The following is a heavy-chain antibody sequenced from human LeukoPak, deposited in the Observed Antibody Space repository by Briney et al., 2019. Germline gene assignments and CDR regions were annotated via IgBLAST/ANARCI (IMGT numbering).Heavy chain of an antibody. D-gene: IGHD6-19*01. Sequence: VKPSETLSLTCTVFGGSISSYYWSWIRQPPGKGLEWIGYIYYSGSTNYNPSLKSRVTISVDTSKNQFPLKLSSVTAADTAVYYCARVTRYSSGWYPFDYWGQGTLVTVSS. CDR1: GGSISSYY. V-gene: IGHV4-59*01. CDR2: IYYSGST. CDR3: ARVTRYSSGWYPFDY. J-gene: IGHJ4*02.